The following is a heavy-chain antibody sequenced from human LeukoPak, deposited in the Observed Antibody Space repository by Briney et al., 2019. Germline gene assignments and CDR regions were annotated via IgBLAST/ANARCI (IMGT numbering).Heavy chain of an antibody. CDR1: GFTFSSYG. D-gene: IGHD3-10*01. V-gene: IGHV3-30*18. CDR2: ISYDGSNK. CDR3: AKVSFLHYYGSGSYVDY. J-gene: IGHJ4*02. Sequence: AGRSLRLSCAASGFTFSSYGMPWVRQAPGKGLEWVAVISYDGSNKYYADSVKGRFTISRDNSKNTLYLQMNSLRAEDTAVYYCAKVSFLHYYGSGSYVDYWGQGTLVTVSS.